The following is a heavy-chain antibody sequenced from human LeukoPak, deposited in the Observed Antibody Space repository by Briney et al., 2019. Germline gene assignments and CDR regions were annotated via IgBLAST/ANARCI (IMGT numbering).Heavy chain of an antibody. CDR3: ARVRAPRYSSSSDLIYYFDY. D-gene: IGHD6-6*01. CDR2: IYSGGST. Sequence: GGSLRLSCAASGFTVSSNYMSWVRQAPGKGLEWVSVIYSGGSTYYADSVKGRFTISRDNSKNTLYLQMNSLRAEDTAAYYCARVRAPRYSSSSDLIYYFDYWGQGTLVTVSS. CDR1: GFTVSSNY. J-gene: IGHJ4*02. V-gene: IGHV3-66*02.